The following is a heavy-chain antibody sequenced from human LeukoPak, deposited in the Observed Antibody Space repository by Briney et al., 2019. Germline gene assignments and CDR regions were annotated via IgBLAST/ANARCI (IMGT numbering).Heavy chain of an antibody. D-gene: IGHD3-3*01. Sequence: ASVKVSCKASGGTFSSYAISWVRQAPGQGLEWMGGIIPIFSTANYAQKFQGRVTITADESTSTAYMELSSLRSEDTAVYYCARVVSGRYYFDYWGQGTLVTVSS. CDR2: IIPIFSTA. CDR3: ARVVSGRYYFDY. J-gene: IGHJ4*02. V-gene: IGHV1-69*13. CDR1: GGTFSSYA.